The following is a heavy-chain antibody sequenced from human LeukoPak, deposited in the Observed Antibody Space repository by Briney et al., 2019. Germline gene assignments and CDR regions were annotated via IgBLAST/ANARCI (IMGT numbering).Heavy chain of an antibody. D-gene: IGHD3-22*01. J-gene: IGHJ4*02. CDR3: ASGGLEYYYDSSGYPFDY. CDR1: GFTFSSYS. Sequence: GGSLRLSCAASGFTFSSYSMNWIRQAPGKGLEWVSSISSSSSYIYYADSVKGRFTISRDNAKNSLYLQMNSLRAEDTAVYYCASGGLEYYYDSSGYPFDYWGQGTLVTVSS. V-gene: IGHV3-21*01. CDR2: ISSSSSYI.